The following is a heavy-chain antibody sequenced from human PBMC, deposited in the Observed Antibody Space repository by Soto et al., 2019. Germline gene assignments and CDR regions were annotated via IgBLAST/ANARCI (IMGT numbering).Heavy chain of an antibody. CDR1: GFSLSTLGMS. J-gene: IGHJ4*02. D-gene: IGHD1-26*01. CDR2: IDWEDEK. V-gene: IGHV2-70*01. Sequence: SGPTLVNPTQTLTLTCSFSGFSLSTLGMSVSWIRQPPGKALEWLALIDWEDEKYFSTSLQTRLSIFKDSSKSHVLLTITDVGPLDSATYFCARVSGSFQKGFDSWGQGTLVTVSS. CDR3: ARVSGSFQKGFDS.